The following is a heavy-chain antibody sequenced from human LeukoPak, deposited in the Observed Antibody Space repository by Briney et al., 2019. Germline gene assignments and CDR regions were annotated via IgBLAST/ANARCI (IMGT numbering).Heavy chain of an antibody. CDR3: VRGRYCSSVNCYDWFDP. CDR1: DGSFGGYH. V-gene: IGHV4-34*01. Sequence: PSETLSLTCAVYDGSFGGYHWNWIRQPPGKRLEWIGEITYGGTTNYNPSLRSRVTMSVDTSKKQFSLKLTSVTAADTAVYYCVRGRYCSSVNCYDWFDPWGTGTPVSVSS. J-gene: IGHJ5*02. D-gene: IGHD2-2*01. CDR2: ITYGGTT.